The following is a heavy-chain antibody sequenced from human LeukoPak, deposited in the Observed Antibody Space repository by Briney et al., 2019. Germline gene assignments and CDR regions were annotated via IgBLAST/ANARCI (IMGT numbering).Heavy chain of an antibody. CDR2: IDHSGRT. Sequence: PLETLSLTCAVSGGSFSRPFWSWIRQTPGKGLEWIGEIDHSGRTDYNPSLEGRVTMSVDTSKNQFSLRLTSVTAADTAVYFCARAERRINLARGVFGSHFDSWGQGTLVSVSS. V-gene: IGHV4-34*01. CDR1: GGSFSRPF. D-gene: IGHD3-10*01. J-gene: IGHJ5*01. CDR3: ARAERRINLARGVFGSHFDS.